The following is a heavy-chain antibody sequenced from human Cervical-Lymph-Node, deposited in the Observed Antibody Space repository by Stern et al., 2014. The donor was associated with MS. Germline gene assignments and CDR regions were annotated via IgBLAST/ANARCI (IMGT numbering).Heavy chain of an antibody. CDR3: ARERYSSGWRPRPSKNWFDP. Sequence: QVQLQQSGPGLVKPSQTLSLTCAISGDSVSSNSAAWNWIRQSPSRGLEWLGRTYYRSKWYNDYAVSVKSRITINPDTSKNQFSLQLNSVTPEDTAVYYCARERYSSGWRPRPSKNWFDPWGQGTLVTVSS. CDR1: GDSVSSNSAA. CDR2: TYYRSKWYN. V-gene: IGHV6-1*01. D-gene: IGHD6-19*01. J-gene: IGHJ5*02.